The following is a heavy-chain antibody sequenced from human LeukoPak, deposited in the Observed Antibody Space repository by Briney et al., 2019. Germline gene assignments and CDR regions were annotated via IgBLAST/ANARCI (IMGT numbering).Heavy chain of an antibody. Sequence: SETLSLTCAVYGVSFSGYYWSWIRQPPGKGLEWIGEINHSGSTNYNPSLKSRVTISVDTSKNQFSLKLSSVTAADTAVYYCARGDHPYYYDSSGYFAGFDPWGQGTLVTVSS. J-gene: IGHJ5*02. D-gene: IGHD3-22*01. CDR2: INHSGST. CDR1: GVSFSGYY. V-gene: IGHV4-34*01. CDR3: ARGDHPYYYDSSGYFAGFDP.